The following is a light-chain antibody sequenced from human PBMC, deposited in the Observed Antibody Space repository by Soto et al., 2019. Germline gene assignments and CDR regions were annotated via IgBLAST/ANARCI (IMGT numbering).Light chain of an antibody. CDR2: AAS. V-gene: IGKV1-39*01. Sequence: DIQMTQSPSSLSASVGDRFTITFRLSQSIVTYLNWYLQKPGKAPKLLIYAASNLQSGVPSRFSGSGSGTDFTLTISSLQPEDFATYFCQQSYSTPPWTFGQGTKVDIK. J-gene: IGKJ1*01. CDR3: QQSYSTPPWT. CDR1: QSIVTY.